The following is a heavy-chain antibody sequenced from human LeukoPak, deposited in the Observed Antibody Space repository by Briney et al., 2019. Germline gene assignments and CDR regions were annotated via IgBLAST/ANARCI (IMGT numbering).Heavy chain of an antibody. CDR1: GYTFTSYD. V-gene: IGHV1-8*03. Sequence: ASVKVSCKASGYTFTSYDINWVRQATGQGLEWKGWMNPNSGNTGYAQKFQGRVTITRNTSISTAYMELSSLRSEDTAVYYCASHFRYDAFDIWGQGTMVTVSS. CDR2: MNPNSGNT. CDR3: ASHFRYDAFDI. J-gene: IGHJ3*02. D-gene: IGHD3-3*02.